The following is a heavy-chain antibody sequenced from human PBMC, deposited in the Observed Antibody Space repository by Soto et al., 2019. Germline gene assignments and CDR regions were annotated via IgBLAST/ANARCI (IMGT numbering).Heavy chain of an antibody. J-gene: IGHJ6*04. V-gene: IGHV3-64*01. CDR2: ISSNGGST. Sequence: QPGGSLRLSCAASGFTFSSYAMHWVRQAPGKGLEYVSAISSNGGSTYYANSVKGRFTISRDNSKNTLYLQMGSLRAEDMAVYYCARAGIAARVSLDVWGKGTTVTVSS. CDR3: ARAGIAARVSLDV. D-gene: IGHD6-6*01. CDR1: GFTFSSYA.